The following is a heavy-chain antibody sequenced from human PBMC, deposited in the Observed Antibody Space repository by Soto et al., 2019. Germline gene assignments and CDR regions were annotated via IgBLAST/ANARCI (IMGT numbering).Heavy chain of an antibody. CDR2: IWYDGSNK. V-gene: IGHV3-33*01. Sequence: QVQLVESGGGVVQPGRSLRLSCAASGFTFSSYAMHWVRQAPGKGLEWVAIIWYDGSNKYYADSVKGRFTISRDNSNNTLFLQMNSLRAEDTAVYYCASDPGGHCHYCLDYWGQGTLVTVSS. D-gene: IGHD2-21*02. CDR3: ASDPGGHCHYCLDY. J-gene: IGHJ4*02. CDR1: GFTFSSYA.